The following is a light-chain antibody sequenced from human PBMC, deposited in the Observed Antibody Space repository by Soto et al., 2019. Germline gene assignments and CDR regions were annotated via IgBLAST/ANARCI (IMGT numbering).Light chain of an antibody. Sequence: GDRVTFTCRASQSVSRGLAWYQQKPGQAPKLLIYDATVLQTWVPSRFSGGGSGTEFTLTITSLQPEDFATYYCKQHNSYSRTLGQGTKLDIK. CDR2: DAT. J-gene: IGKJ1*01. CDR1: QSVSRG. V-gene: IGKV1-5*01. CDR3: KQHNSYSRT.